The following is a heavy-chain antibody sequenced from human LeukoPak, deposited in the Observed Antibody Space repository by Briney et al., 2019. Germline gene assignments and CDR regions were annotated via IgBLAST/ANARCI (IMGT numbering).Heavy chain of an antibody. V-gene: IGHV4-39*07. Sequence: SETLSLACTVSGGSISSSGYYWGWIRQPPGKGLEWIGEINHSGSTNYNPSLKSRVTISVDTSKDQFSLKLSSVTAADTAVYYCARDMDVWGQGTTVTVSS. CDR3: ARDMDV. J-gene: IGHJ6*02. CDR2: INHSGST. CDR1: GGSISSSGYY.